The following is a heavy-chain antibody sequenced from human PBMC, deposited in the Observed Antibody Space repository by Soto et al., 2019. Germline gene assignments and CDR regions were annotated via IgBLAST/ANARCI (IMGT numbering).Heavy chain of an antibody. CDR3: ARLVGNSWIDY. CDR1: GGSISSYY. J-gene: IGHJ4*02. D-gene: IGHD6-13*01. CDR2: IYYSGST. V-gene: IGHV4-59*12. Sequence: SETLPLTCTVSGGSISSYYWIWIRQPPGKGLEWIGYIYYSGSTNYNPSLKSRVTISVDTSKNQLSLQLNSVTPEDTGVYYCARLVGNSWIDYWGQGTLVTVSS.